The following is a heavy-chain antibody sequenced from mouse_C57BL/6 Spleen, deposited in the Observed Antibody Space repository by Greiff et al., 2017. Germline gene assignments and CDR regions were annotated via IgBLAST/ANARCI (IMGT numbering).Heavy chain of an antibody. CDR1: GYTFTSYW. CDR3: ASPGTGSAWFAY. Sequence: QVQLQQSGAELVRPGTSVKLSCKASGYTFTSYWMHWVKQRPGQGLEWIGVIDPSDSYTNYNQKFKGKATLTVDTSSSTAYMQLSSLTSEDSAVYYCASPGTGSAWFAYWGQGTLVTVSA. D-gene: IGHD4-1*01. CDR2: IDPSDSYT. V-gene: IGHV1-59*01. J-gene: IGHJ3*01.